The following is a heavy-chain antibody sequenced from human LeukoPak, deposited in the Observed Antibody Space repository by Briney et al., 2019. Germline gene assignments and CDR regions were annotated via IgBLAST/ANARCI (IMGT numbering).Heavy chain of an antibody. V-gene: IGHV3-64D*06. J-gene: IGHJ4*02. D-gene: IGHD1-20*01. CDR3: VKGGQFNWNLFDY. Sequence: GGSLRLSCSASGFTFSSYAMHWVRQAPGKGLEYVSAISSNGGNTYYADSVKGRFTISRDNSKNTLYLQMSSLRAEDTALYYRVKGGQFNWNLFDYWGQGTLVTVSS. CDR2: ISSNGGNT. CDR1: GFTFSSYA.